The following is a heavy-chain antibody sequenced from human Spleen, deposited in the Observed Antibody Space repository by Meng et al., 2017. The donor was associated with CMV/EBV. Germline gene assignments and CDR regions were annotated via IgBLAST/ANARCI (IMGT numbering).Heavy chain of an antibody. CDR1: GYSFTGYF. CDR3: ARVQVTRTARSYFDH. CDR2: VNPNTGGA. Sequence: ASVKVSCKASGYSFTGYFMHWVRQAPGQGLEWMGWVNPNTGGANYAQKFQGRVNMTRDTSISTTYMELNRLRSDDTAVYYCARVQVTRTARSYFDHWGQGTLVTVSS. V-gene: IGHV1-2*02. J-gene: IGHJ4*02. D-gene: IGHD2-21*02.